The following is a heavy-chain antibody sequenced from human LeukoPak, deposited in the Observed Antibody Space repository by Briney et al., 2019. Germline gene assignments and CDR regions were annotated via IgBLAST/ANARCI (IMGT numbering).Heavy chain of an antibody. J-gene: IGHJ5*02. CDR3: ARKTYCSGGRCYGENWFDP. V-gene: IGHV4-59*08. D-gene: IGHD2-15*01. CDR2: IFYTGNA. CDR1: GGSISGYH. Sequence: SETLSLTCTVTGGSISGYHWNWIRQSPGKGLEWVSNIFYTGNADYNPSLKSRVTISINTSKNEISLILRSVTAADTAVYYCARKTYCSGGRCYGENWFDPWGQGILVTVSS.